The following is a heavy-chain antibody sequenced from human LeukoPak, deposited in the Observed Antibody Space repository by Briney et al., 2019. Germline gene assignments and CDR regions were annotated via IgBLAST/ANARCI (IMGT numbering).Heavy chain of an antibody. CDR3: AGVPYISVPFDS. V-gene: IGHV4-4*07. D-gene: IGHD6-19*01. CDR1: GGSISSYY. Sequence: SETLSLTCTVSGGSISSYYWTWIRQPAGKGLEWIRHIYTSGITNYNPSLKSRVTFSIDTSKNQFSLKLSSVTAADTAVYYCAGVPYISVPFDSWGQGPLATVPS. J-gene: IGHJ4*02. CDR2: IYTSGIT.